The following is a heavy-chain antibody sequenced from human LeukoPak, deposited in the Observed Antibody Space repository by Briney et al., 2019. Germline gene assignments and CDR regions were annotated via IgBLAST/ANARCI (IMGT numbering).Heavy chain of an antibody. D-gene: IGHD5/OR15-5a*01. J-gene: IGHJ4*02. V-gene: IGHV4-59*01. Sequence: PSETLSLTCTVSGGSISSYYWSWIRQPPGKGLEWIGYIYYSGSTNYNPSLKSRVTISVDTSKNQFSLKLSSVTAADTAVYYCARVSLYDLIVDYWGQGTLVTVSS. CDR1: GGSISSYY. CDR3: ARVSLYDLIVDY. CDR2: IYYSGST.